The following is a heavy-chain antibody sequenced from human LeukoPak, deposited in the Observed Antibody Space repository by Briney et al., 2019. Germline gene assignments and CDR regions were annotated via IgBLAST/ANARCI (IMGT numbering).Heavy chain of an antibody. D-gene: IGHD3-9*01. CDR3: AGHYDILTGYYGPFDY. Sequence: QPGRSLRLSCAASGFTFSSYAMHWVRQAPGKGLEWVAVISYDGSNKYYADSVKSRFTISRDNSKNMLYLQMNSLRAEDTAVYYCAGHYDILTGYYGPFDYWGQGTLVTVSS. V-gene: IGHV3-30-3*01. J-gene: IGHJ4*02. CDR1: GFTFSSYA. CDR2: ISYDGSNK.